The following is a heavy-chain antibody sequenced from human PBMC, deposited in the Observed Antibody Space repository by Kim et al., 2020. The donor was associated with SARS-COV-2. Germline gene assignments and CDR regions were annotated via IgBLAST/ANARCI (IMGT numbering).Heavy chain of an antibody. D-gene: IGHD1-7*01. V-gene: IGHV4-61*01. J-gene: IGHJ4*02. CDR3: ARDRITGTTGVYYFDY. Sequence: SETLSLTCTVSGGSVSSGSYYWSWIRQPPGKGLEWIGYIYYSGSTNYNPSLKSRVTISVDTSKNQFSLKLSSVTAADTAVYYCARDRITGTTGVYYFDYWGQGTLVTVSS. CDR1: GGSVSSGSYY. CDR2: IYYSGST.